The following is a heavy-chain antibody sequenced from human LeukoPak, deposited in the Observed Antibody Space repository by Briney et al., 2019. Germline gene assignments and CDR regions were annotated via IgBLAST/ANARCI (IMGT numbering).Heavy chain of an antibody. CDR1: GGSISSYY. Sequence: SETLSLTCTVSGGSISSYYWSWIRQPPGKGLEWIGHIYTSGSTNYNPSLKSRVTISVDTSKNQFSLKLSSVTAADTAVYYCASGLGIVGAFDIWGQGTMVTVSS. CDR3: ASGLGIVGAFDI. CDR2: IYTSGST. D-gene: IGHD1-26*01. J-gene: IGHJ3*02. V-gene: IGHV4-4*09.